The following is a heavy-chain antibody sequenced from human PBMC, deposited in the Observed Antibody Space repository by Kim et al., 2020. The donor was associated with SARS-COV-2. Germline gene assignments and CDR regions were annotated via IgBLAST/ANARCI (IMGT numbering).Heavy chain of an antibody. D-gene: IGHD3-22*01. J-gene: IGHJ4*02. CDR3: ARVVKRFSYDSSGYYDY. CDR1: GGSISSYY. V-gene: IGHV4-59*13. Sequence: SETLSLTCTVSGGSISSYYWSWIRQPPGKGLEWIGYIYYSGSTNYNPSLKSRVTISVDTSKNQFSLKLSSVTAADTAVYYCARVVKRFSYDSSGYYDYWGQGTLVTVSS. CDR2: IYYSGST.